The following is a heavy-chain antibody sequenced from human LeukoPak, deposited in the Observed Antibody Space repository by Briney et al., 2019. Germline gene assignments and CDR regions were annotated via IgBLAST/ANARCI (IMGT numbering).Heavy chain of an antibody. CDR2: IYPSGST. Sequence: SETLSLTCAVSGGSISSSSLWSWVRQPPGKGLEWFGEIYPSGSTNYNPSLKSRVTISVDKSKNQFSLNLSSVTAADTAMYYCARNREYYFDYWGQGALVTVSS. CDR1: GGSISSSSL. D-gene: IGHD3-10*01. CDR3: ARNREYYFDY. V-gene: IGHV4-4*02. J-gene: IGHJ4*02.